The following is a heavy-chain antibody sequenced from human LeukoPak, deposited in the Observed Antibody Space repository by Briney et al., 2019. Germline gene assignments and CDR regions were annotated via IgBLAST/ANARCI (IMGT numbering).Heavy chain of an antibody. CDR2: IYYSGST. CDR3: AKNKDGYNYNFDY. CDR1: GGSISSYH. J-gene: IGHJ4*02. V-gene: IGHV4-59*01. Sequence: PSETLSLTCTVSGGSISSYHWSWIRQPPGKGLEWIGCIYYSGSTNYNPSLKSRVTILADTSKNQFSLKLSSVTAADTAVYYCAKNKDGYNYNFDYWGQGTLVTVSS. D-gene: IGHD5-24*01.